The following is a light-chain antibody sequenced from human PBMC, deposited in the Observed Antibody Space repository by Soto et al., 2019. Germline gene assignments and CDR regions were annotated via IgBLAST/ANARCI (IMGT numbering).Light chain of an antibody. V-gene: IGKV3-15*01. CDR2: GAS. J-gene: IGKJ1*01. Sequence: DIEMTQSPATLSVSPGERATLSCRASQSVRSDLSWYQQKPVKAPRLLIYGASTRATGIPARFSGSGSGTEFTLTISSLQSEDFAVYYCQQYNNWPRTFGQGTKVDIK. CDR3: QQYNNWPRT. CDR1: QSVRSD.